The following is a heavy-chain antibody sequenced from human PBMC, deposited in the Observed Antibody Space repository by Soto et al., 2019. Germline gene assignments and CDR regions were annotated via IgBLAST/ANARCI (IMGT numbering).Heavy chain of an antibody. V-gene: IGHV4-59*08. CDR2: IYYSGIT. J-gene: IGHJ4*02. Sequence: KPSETPSLTCTFSGGSICSYYWTWIRQPQEKGLEWIGYIYYSGITDYNPSLRSRVTISVDMSKNHFSLKLGSVTAADTAVYYCARHGDGYNHGTFTGFDYWGQGTLVTVS. D-gene: IGHD5-12*01. CDR1: GGSICSYY. CDR3: ARHGDGYNHGTFTGFDY.